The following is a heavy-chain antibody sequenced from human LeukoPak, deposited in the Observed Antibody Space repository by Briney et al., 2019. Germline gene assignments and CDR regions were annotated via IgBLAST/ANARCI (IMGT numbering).Heavy chain of an antibody. CDR2: LNPNSGGT. D-gene: IGHD1-26*01. CDR3: ARALGVGFGQNAYYFDH. V-gene: IGHV1-2*06. J-gene: IGHJ4*02. CDR1: GYTLTDYY. Sequence: ASVKVSCKVSGYTLTDYYIHWVRQAPGQGLEWMGRLNPNSGGTNYAQKFQGRVTMTRDTSTDTACMQLSSLRSTDTAVYFCARALGVGFGQNAYYFDHWGQGTLVTVSS.